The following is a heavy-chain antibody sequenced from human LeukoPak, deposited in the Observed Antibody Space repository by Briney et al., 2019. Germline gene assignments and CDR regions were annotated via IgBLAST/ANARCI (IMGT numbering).Heavy chain of an antibody. Sequence: GGSLRLSCAASGFTFSSYAMSWVRQAPGKGLEWVSAISGSGGSTYYADSVKGRFTISRDNSKNTLYLQMNSLRAEDAAVYYCAKAVDYGDYVFDYWGQGTLVTVSS. CDR3: AKAVDYGDYVFDY. J-gene: IGHJ4*02. CDR1: GFTFSSYA. D-gene: IGHD4-17*01. V-gene: IGHV3-23*01. CDR2: ISGSGGST.